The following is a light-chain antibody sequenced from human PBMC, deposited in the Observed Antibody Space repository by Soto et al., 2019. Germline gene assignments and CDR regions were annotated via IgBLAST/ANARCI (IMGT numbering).Light chain of an antibody. CDR1: QNVYNN. J-gene: IGKJ4*01. CDR3: QQCRNWPLT. CDR2: DAS. V-gene: IGKV3-15*01. Sequence: EIVMTQSPATLSVSPGEGATLSCKASQNVYNNLAWYQQRPGQPPRLLVYDASTSATGISARFSGSGYGTEFTLTLSGLQSEDFAVYFCQQCRNWPLTFGGGTKVEIK.